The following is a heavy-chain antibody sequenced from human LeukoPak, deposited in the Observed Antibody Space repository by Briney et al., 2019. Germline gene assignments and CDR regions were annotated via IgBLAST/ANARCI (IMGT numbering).Heavy chain of an antibody. CDR1: GYTFTSYA. Sequence: GASVKVSCKAPGYTFTSYAMNWVRQAPGQGLEWMGWIDTNTGSPTYAQGFTGRFVFSLDTSVSMAYLQISSLKAEDTAVYYCAIFYSGKGGGAKSFKHWGQGTLVTVS. V-gene: IGHV7-4-1*04. CDR3: AIFYSGKGGGAKSFKH. D-gene: IGHD3-10*01. J-gene: IGHJ1*01. CDR2: IDTNTGSP.